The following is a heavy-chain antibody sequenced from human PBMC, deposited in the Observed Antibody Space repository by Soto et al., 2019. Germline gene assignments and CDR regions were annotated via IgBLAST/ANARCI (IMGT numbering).Heavy chain of an antibody. Sequence: ASVKVSCKASGYTFTGYYMHWVRQAPGQGPEWMGWINPNSGGTNYAQKFQGWVTMTRDTSISTAYMELSRLRSDDTAVYYCARLHHYDSSGHPFDIWGQGTMVTVS. CDR1: GYTFTGYY. D-gene: IGHD3-22*01. V-gene: IGHV1-2*04. CDR2: INPNSGGT. CDR3: ARLHHYDSSGHPFDI. J-gene: IGHJ3*02.